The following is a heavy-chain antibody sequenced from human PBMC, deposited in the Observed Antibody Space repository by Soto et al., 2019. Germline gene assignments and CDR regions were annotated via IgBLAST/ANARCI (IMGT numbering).Heavy chain of an antibody. V-gene: IGHV4-34*01. CDR3: AGTTVTDYSPPPH. D-gene: IGHD4-17*01. Sequence: SETLSLTCAVYGGSFSGYYWSWIRQPPGKGLEWIGEINHSGSTNYNPSLKSRVTISVDTSKNQFSLKLSSVTAADTAVYYCAGTTVTDYSPPPHWGQGTLVTVSS. CDR1: GGSFSGYY. J-gene: IGHJ1*01. CDR2: INHSGST.